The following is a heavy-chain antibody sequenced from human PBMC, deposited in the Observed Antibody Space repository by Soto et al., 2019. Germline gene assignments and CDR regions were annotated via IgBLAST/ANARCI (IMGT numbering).Heavy chain of an antibody. CDR2: IIPIFGTA. CDR1: GGPFSSYA. D-gene: IGHD2-15*01. CDR3: ARGYCSGGSCYSSAFDI. V-gene: IGHV1-69*01. J-gene: IGHJ3*02. Sequence: QVQLVQSGAEVRKPGSSVKFSCKASGGPFSSYAISGVRQAPGQGLEWRGGIIPIFGTANYAQKFQGRVTITADESTSTAYMELSSLRSEDTAVYYCARGYCSGGSCYSSAFDIWGQGTMVTVSS.